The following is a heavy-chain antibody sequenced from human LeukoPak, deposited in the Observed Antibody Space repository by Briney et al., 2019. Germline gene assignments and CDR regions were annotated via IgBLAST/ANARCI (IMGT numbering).Heavy chain of an antibody. D-gene: IGHD3-22*01. CDR1: GFTFSNAW. J-gene: IGHJ4*02. V-gene: IGHV3-15*01. CDR2: IKSKTDGGTT. Sequence: GGSLRLSCAASGFTFSNAWMSWVRQAPGKGLEWVGHIKSKTDGGTTDYAAPVKGRFTISRDDSKNTLYLQMNSLKTEDTAVYYCTTDRLGVYYDSFGGLLYYFDYWGQGTLVTVSS. CDR3: TTDRLGVYYDSFGGLLYYFDY.